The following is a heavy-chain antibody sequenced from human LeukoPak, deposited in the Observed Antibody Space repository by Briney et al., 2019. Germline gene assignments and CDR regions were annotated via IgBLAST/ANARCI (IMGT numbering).Heavy chain of an antibody. V-gene: IGHV4-59*01. J-gene: IGHJ6*02. CDR2: IYYSGST. CDR1: GGSISRYY. Sequence: SETLSLTCTVSGGSISRYYWSWLRQPPGQGLEWIGYIYYSGSTNYNPSLKSRVTISVDTSKNQFSLKLSSVTAADTAVYYCARAQGSGGVHEYYYYHGMDVWGQGTTVTVSS. CDR3: ARAQGSGGVHEYYYYHGMDV. D-gene: IGHD3-10*01.